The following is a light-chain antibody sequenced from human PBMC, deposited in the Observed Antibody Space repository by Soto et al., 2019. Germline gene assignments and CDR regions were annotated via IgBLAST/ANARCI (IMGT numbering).Light chain of an antibody. CDR1: SSNIGAGYD. CDR2: GNS. J-gene: IGLJ3*02. V-gene: IGLV1-40*01. Sequence: QPVLTQPPSVSGAPGQRVTISCTGSSSNIGAGYDVHWYQQLPGTAPKLLIYGNSNRPSGVPDRFSGSKSGTSASLAITGLQAEDWADYYCQSYDSSLSGWVFGGGTKRTV. CDR3: QSYDSSLSGWV.